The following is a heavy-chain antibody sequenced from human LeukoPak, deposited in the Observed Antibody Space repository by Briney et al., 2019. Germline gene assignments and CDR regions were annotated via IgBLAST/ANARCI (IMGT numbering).Heavy chain of an antibody. Sequence: PVASVTVSCKASGGTFSSCAISWVRQAPGQGLEWMGGIIPIFGTANYVQKFQGRVTITADKSTSTAYMELSSLRSEDTAVYYCATRADIVVVPAAGRMSYYYYYMDVWGKGTTVTVSS. CDR3: ATRADIVVVPAAGRMSYYYYYMDV. J-gene: IGHJ6*03. CDR2: IIPIFGTA. D-gene: IGHD2-2*01. V-gene: IGHV1-69*06. CDR1: GGTFSSCA.